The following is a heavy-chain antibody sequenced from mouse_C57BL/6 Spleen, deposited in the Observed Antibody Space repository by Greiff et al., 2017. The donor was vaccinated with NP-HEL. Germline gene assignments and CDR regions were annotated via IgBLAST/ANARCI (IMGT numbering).Heavy chain of an antibody. CDR1: GYTFTTYP. CDR3: ARGGIYYDYHYAMDY. Sequence: VKLQQSGAELVKPGASVKMSCKASGYTFTTYPIEWMKQNHGKSLEWIGNFHPYNDDTKYNEKFKGKATLTVEKSSSTVYLELSRLTSDDSAVYYCARGGIYYDYHYAMDYWGQGTSVTVSS. J-gene: IGHJ4*01. CDR2: FHPYNDDT. D-gene: IGHD2-4*01. V-gene: IGHV1-47*01.